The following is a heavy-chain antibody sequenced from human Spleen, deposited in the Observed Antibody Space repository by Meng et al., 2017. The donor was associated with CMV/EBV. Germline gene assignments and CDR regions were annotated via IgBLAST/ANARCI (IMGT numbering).Heavy chain of an antibody. V-gene: IGHV4-59*01. CDR1: GASISSYY. CDR3: AKFSATGAYYFGMDV. D-gene: IGHD1-1*01. J-gene: IGHJ6*02. CDR2: IYYSGST. Sequence: SETLSLTCSVSGASISSYYWTWIRQPPGKGLEWIGCIYYSGSTNYNPSLKSRVTISVDTSKNQFSLRLTSVTAAYTAVYYCAKFSATGAYYFGMDVWGQGTTVTVSS.